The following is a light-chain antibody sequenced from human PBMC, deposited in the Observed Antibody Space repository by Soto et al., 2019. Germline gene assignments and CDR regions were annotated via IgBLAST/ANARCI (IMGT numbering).Light chain of an antibody. CDR3: CSCAASV. CDR1: SSDVGGYNY. V-gene: IGLV2-11*01. J-gene: IGLJ3*02. Sequence: QSALTQPRSVSGSPGQSVTISCTGTSSDVGGYNYVSWYQHHPGKAPKLMIYDVSKRPSGVPDRFSGSKSGNTASLTISGLQGADDADYYCCSCAASVFGGGTKLTVL. CDR2: DVS.